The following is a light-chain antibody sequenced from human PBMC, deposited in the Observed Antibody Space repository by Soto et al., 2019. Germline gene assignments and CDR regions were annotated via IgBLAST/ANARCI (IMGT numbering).Light chain of an antibody. CDR1: SSDVGGYNY. Sequence: QSALTQPASVSGSPGQSITFPCTGTSSDVGGYNYVSWYQQHPGKVPKLMIFEVFRRPSGISTRFSGSKSGNTASLTISGLQAEDEADYYCCSYTTTSTFVFGGGTKLTVL. V-gene: IGLV2-14*01. CDR3: CSYTTTSTFV. CDR2: EVF. J-gene: IGLJ2*01.